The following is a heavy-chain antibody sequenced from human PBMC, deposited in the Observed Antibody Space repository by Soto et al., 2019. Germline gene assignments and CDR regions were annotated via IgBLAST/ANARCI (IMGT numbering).Heavy chain of an antibody. CDR2: IYYSGST. D-gene: IGHD2-2*01. J-gene: IGHJ5*02. Sequence: QLQLQESGPGLVKPSETLSLTCTVSGGSISSSSYYWGWIRQPPGKGLEWIGSIYYSGSTYYNPSLKSRVTISVDTSKNQFSLKLSSVTAADTAVYYCARHVADIVLVPAVFDPWGQGTLVTVSS. CDR1: GGSISSSSYY. V-gene: IGHV4-39*01. CDR3: ARHVADIVLVPAVFDP.